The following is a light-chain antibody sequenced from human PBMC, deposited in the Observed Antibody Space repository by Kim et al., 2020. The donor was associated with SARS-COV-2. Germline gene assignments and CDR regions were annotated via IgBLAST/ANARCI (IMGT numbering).Light chain of an antibody. CDR2: DVS. CDR1: SSDVGRYKY. Sequence: GQSITISCTGTSSDVGRYKYVSWYQQHPGKAPKLMIYDVSERPSGVSNRFSGSKSGNTASLTISGLQAEDEANYYCSSYASSRSYVFGTGTKVTVL. CDR3: SSYASSRSYV. J-gene: IGLJ1*01. V-gene: IGLV2-14*04.